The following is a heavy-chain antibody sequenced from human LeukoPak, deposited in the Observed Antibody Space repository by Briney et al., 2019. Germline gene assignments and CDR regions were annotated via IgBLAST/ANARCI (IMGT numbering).Heavy chain of an antibody. CDR2: ISKNGKTT. V-gene: IGHV3-23*01. CDR3: AKDHDNTDSYYYFDS. D-gene: IGHD2-21*02. J-gene: IGHJ4*02. Sequence: GGSLTISCAASGFNFNAYAMTWVRQAPGKGLQLVSSISKNGKTTFYTDSVKGRFTISRDNSKDTLHLQMDRLRAEDTALYFCAKDHDNTDSYYYFDSWGLGTLVTVSS. CDR1: GFNFNAYA.